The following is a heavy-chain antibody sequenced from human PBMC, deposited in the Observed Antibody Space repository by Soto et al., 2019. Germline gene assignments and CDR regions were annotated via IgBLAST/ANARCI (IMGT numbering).Heavy chain of an antibody. CDR2: IYHSGTT. CDR3: VGGYPWVGFDY. J-gene: IGHJ4*02. D-gene: IGHD3-22*01. V-gene: IGHV4-4*02. Sequence: SETLSLTCAVSGGSISSSKRWSWVRQPPGKGLEWIGEIYHSGTTNYNPSLKSRVTISIDTSKNQFSLKLSSVTAADTAVYICVGGYPWVGFDYWGQGTLVTVSS. CDR1: GGSISSSKR.